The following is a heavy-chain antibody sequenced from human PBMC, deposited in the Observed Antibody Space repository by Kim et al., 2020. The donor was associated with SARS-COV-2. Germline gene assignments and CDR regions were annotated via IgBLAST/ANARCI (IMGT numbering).Heavy chain of an antibody. J-gene: IGHJ6*02. Sequence: GGSLRLSCAASGFTFSDYYMSWIRQAPGKGLEWVSYISSSSSYTNYADSVKGRFTISRDNAKNSLYLQMISLRAEDTAVYYCARVKCSSTSCGYDYYYYYGMDVWGQGTTVTVSS. V-gene: IGHV3-11*05. CDR2: ISSSSSYT. CDR1: GFTFSDYY. D-gene: IGHD2-2*01. CDR3: ARVKCSSTSCGYDYYYYYGMDV.